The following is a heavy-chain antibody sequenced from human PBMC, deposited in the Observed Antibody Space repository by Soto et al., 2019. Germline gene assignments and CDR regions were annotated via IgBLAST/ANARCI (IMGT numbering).Heavy chain of an antibody. J-gene: IGHJ3*01. Sequence: EVQLVESGGGPVQPGGSLRLSCAASGFTFNRHSMSWVRQAPGKGLEWVSYISASGTSTQYADFVRGRLTVSRDNAKNSLYLQINRLREDDTAVYYCARDLLLVASATGAFDVWGQGTTVTVS. V-gene: IGHV3-48*02. CDR2: ISASGTST. D-gene: IGHD5-12*01. CDR3: ARDLLLVASATGAFDV. CDR1: GFTFNRHS.